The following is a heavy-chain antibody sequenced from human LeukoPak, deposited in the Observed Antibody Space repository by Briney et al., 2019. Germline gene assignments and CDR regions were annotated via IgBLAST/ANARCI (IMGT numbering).Heavy chain of an antibody. D-gene: IGHD3-22*01. CDR3: ARHVDSSAYYLRYFDY. V-gene: IGHV4-39*01. CDR2: IYYTGST. CDR1: GGSISSNIYY. Sequence: KPSETLSLTCTVSGGSISSNIYYWGWIRQPPGKGLEWIGSIYYTGSTYYNPSLKSRVTMSVDTSKNQFSLRLNSVTAADTAMYYCARHVDSSAYYLRYFDYWGQGTLVTVSS. J-gene: IGHJ4*02.